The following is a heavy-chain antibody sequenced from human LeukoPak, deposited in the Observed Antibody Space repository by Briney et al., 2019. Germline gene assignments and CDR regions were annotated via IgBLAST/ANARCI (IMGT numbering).Heavy chain of an antibody. CDR3: ARGRFGELLNYNWFDP. J-gene: IGHJ5*02. CDR1: GYTFTSYD. V-gene: IGHV1-8*01. CDR2: MNPNSGNT. Sequence: ASVKVSRKASGYTFTSYDINWVRQATGQGLEWMGWMNPNSGNTGYAQKFQGRVTMTRNTSISTAYMELSSLRSEDTAVYYCARGRFGELLNYNWFDPWGQGTLVTVSS. D-gene: IGHD3-10*01.